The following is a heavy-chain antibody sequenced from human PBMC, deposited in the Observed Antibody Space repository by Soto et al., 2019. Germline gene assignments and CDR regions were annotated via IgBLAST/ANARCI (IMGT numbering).Heavy chain of an antibody. CDR2: INPSGGST. D-gene: IGHD3-10*01. Sequence: QVQLVQSGAEVKKPGASVKVSCKASGYTFTKYYMHWVRQAPGQGLEWMGIINPSGGSTSYAEKFQGRVTMTRDTSTSTVYMDLSSLRSEDTAVYYCAREMNDPNDGSGSRGGLDVWGQGTTVSVSS. CDR1: GYTFTKYY. V-gene: IGHV1-46*01. CDR3: AREMNDPNDGSGSRGGLDV. J-gene: IGHJ6*02.